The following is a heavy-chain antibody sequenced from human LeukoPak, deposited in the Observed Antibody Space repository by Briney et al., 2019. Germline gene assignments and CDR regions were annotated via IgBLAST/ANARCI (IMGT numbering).Heavy chain of an antibody. J-gene: IGHJ6*02. CDR2: ISGSGGST. V-gene: IGHV3-23*01. Sequence: GGSLRLSCAASGFTFSSYAMSWVRQAPGKGLEWVSAISGSGGSTYYADSVKGRFTISRDNSKNTLYLQMNSLRAEDTAVYYCAKEGVGLYYYYYYGMDVWGQGTTVTVSS. CDR3: AKEGVGLYYYYYYGMDV. CDR1: GFTFSSYA. D-gene: IGHD1-26*01.